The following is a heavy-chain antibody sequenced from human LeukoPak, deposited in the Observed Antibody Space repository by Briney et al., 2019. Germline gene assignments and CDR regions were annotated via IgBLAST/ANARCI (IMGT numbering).Heavy chain of an antibody. D-gene: IGHD3-22*01. J-gene: IGHJ1*01. CDR2: IKSDGKT. Sequence: PGGSLRLSCEASGFTFCRYWMHWVRQAPGKGLVWVSRIKSDGKTNYEDSVKGRFTIARDNAKNTVSLQMDSLRAEDTGVYYCARAPSEVGGYYPEYFRHWGQGTLVTVSS. CDR3: ARAPSEVGGYYPEYFRH. V-gene: IGHV3-74*01. CDR1: GFTFCRYW.